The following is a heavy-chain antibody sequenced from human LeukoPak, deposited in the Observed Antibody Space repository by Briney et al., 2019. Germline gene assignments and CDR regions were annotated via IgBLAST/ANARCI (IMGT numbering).Heavy chain of an antibody. V-gene: IGHV5-10-1*01. J-gene: IGHJ4*02. CDR1: GYIFTTYW. D-gene: IGHD6-13*01. Sequence: PGESLQTSCKGSGYIFTTYWISWVRQLPGKGLEWMGRIDPSDSYTNYSPSFQGHVTISADKSFSTAYLQWTSLKASDTAMYYCARHAKAYGSSCDYWGQGTLVTVSS. CDR2: IDPSDSYT. CDR3: ARHAKAYGSSCDY.